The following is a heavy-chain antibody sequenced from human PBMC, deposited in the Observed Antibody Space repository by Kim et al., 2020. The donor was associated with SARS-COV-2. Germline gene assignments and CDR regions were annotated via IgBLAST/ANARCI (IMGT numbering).Heavy chain of an antibody. V-gene: IGHV4-34*01. CDR3: TRGNGGSFDI. D-gene: IGHD2-15*01. J-gene: IGHJ3*02. CDR2: T. Sequence: TNDNPSLKSRVTISVDTSKNQFSLKLSSVTAADTAVYYCTRGNGGSFDIRGQGTMVTVSS.